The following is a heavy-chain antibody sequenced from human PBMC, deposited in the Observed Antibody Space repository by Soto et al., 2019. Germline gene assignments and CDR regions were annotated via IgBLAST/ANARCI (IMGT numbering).Heavy chain of an antibody. Sequence: GGSLRLSCEASGFTFSTYCIHWVRQAPGKGLEWVEIIWNDGSNEYYADSVKGRFTISRDNSKNTLYLQLPNLRAEDSAVYFCARDQTHSGGYSDSWGQGTLVTVCS. CDR3: ARDQTHSGGYSDS. J-gene: IGHJ4*02. CDR1: GFTFSTYC. D-gene: IGHD2-15*01. V-gene: IGHV3-33*01. CDR2: IWNDGSNE.